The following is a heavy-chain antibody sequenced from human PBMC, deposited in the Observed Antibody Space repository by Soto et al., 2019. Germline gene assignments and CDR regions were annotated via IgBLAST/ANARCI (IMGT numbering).Heavy chain of an antibody. V-gene: IGHV3-23*01. J-gene: IGHJ4*02. Sequence: EVQLLESGGGLVQPGGSLRLSCAASGFTFSSYAMSWVRQAPGKGLEWVSAISGSGGSTYYADSVKGRFTISRDNSKNTLDLQMNSLRAEDTAVYYCAKKPVQWLVTASYFDYWGQGTLVTVSS. CDR2: ISGSGGST. CDR3: AKKPVQWLVTASYFDY. D-gene: IGHD6-19*01. CDR1: GFTFSSYA.